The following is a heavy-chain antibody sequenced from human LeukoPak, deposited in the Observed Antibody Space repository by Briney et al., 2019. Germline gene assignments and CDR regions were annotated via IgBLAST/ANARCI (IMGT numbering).Heavy chain of an antibody. J-gene: IGHJ4*02. V-gene: IGHV4-34*01. Sequence: SETLSLTCAVYGGSFSGYYWSWIRQPPGKGLEWIGEINHSGSTNYNPPLKSRVTISVDTSKNQFSLKLSSVTAADTAVYYCARRRPSHYYDSSGYFRAFDYWGQGTLVTVSS. CDR1: GGSFSGYY. D-gene: IGHD3-22*01. CDR3: ARRRPSHYYDSSGYFRAFDY. CDR2: INHSGST.